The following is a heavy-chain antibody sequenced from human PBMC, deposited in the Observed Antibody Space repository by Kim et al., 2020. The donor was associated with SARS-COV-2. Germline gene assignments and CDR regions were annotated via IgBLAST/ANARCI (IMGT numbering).Heavy chain of an antibody. Sequence: GESLKISRKGSGYSFTSYWIGWVRQMPGKGLEWMGIIYPGDSDTIYSPSFQGQVTISADKSISTAYLQWSSLKASDTSMYNCARQILWFGEFDYWGQGTLVTVSS. CDR2: IYPGDSDT. CDR3: ARQILWFGEFDY. V-gene: IGHV5-51*01. J-gene: IGHJ4*02. CDR1: GYSFTSYW. D-gene: IGHD3-10*01.